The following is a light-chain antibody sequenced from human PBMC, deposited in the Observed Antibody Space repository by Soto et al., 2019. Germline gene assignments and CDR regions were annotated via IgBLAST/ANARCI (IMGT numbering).Light chain of an antibody. CDR3: SSYTISTAYL. J-gene: IGLJ1*01. Sequence: QSALTQPASVSGSPGQSITISCTGTSIDVGGYDYVSWYQLHPVKAPKLMVFEVSNRPSGVSYRFSGSKSGNTASLTISRLQAEDEADYFCSSYTISTAYLFGPGTKVTVL. CDR1: SIDVGGYDY. V-gene: IGLV2-14*01. CDR2: EVS.